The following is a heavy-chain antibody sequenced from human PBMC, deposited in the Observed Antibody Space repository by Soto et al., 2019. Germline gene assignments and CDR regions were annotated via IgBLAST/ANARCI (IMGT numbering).Heavy chain of an antibody. CDR2: INPKSGGT. CDR1: GYSFTDCH. CDR3: ARGHSTDLSNGVCSFFYNHEMDV. V-gene: IGHV1-2*04. J-gene: IGHJ6*02. D-gene: IGHD2-8*01. Sequence: ASVKVSLKASGYSFTDCHIHWVRQAPGQGLEWLGRINPKSGGTSTAQKFQGWVAMTRDRSISTVYMELTRLRSDDTAVYFCARGHSTDLSNGVCSFFYNHEMDVWGQGATVTVS.